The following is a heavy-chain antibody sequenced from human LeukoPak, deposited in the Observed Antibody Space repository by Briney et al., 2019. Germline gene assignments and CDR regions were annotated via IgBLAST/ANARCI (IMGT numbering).Heavy chain of an antibody. CDR1: GYTFTSYY. CDR3: ARERSSGYNDAFDI. V-gene: IGHV1-46*01. D-gene: IGHD3-22*01. CDR2: INPSGGNT. Sequence: ASVKVSCTASGYTFTSYYMHWVRQAPGQGPEWMGIINPSGGNTNYAQKFQGRVTMTRDMSTSTVYMELSSLRSEDTAVYYCARERSSGYNDAFDIWGQGTMVTVSS. J-gene: IGHJ3*02.